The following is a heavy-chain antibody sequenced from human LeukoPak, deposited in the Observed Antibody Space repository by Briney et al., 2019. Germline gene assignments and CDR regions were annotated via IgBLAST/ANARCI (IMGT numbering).Heavy chain of an antibody. J-gene: IGHJ4*02. CDR1: GFTFSNYW. Sequence: GGSLRLSCAASGFTFSNYWMHWVRQVPGEGLVWVSRINSDGSTTTYANSVKVRFTISRDNAKSTLYLQMSSLRADDPAVYYCARGGVDYWGQGTLVTVS. V-gene: IGHV3-74*01. CDR2: INSDGSTT. CDR3: ARGGVDY.